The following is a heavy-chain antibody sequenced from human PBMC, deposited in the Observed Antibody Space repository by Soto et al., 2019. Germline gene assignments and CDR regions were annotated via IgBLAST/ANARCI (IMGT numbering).Heavy chain of an antibody. CDR1: GGSISSSSFH. V-gene: IGHV4-39*01. Sequence: QLQLQESGPGLVKPSETLSLTCTVSGGSISSSSFHWGWIRQPPGKGLEWIGSIYYSGSTYYSPSLKRRVHISVDTSKNQFSLKLSSVTAADTAVYYGARRERAAGTDWWFDPWGQGTLVTVSS. D-gene: IGHD6-13*01. J-gene: IGHJ5*02. CDR2: IYYSGST. CDR3: ARRERAAGTDWWFDP.